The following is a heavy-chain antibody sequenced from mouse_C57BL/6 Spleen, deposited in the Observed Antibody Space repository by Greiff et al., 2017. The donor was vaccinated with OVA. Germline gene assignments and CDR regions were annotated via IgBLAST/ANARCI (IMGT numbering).Heavy chain of an antibody. D-gene: IGHD2-5*01. Sequence: EVQLQQSGTVLARPGASVKMSCKTSGYTFTSYWMHWVKQRPGQGLEWIGAIYPGNSDTSYNQKFKGKAKLTAVTSASTAYMELSSLTKEDSAVYYCTSSNYETWFAYWGQGTLVTVSA. J-gene: IGHJ3*01. V-gene: IGHV1-5*01. CDR2: IYPGNSDT. CDR1: GYTFTSYW. CDR3: TSSNYETWFAY.